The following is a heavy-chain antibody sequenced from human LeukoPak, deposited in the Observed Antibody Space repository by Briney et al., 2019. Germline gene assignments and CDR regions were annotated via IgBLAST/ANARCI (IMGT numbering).Heavy chain of an antibody. J-gene: IGHJ4*02. CDR3: ARAYCGSDCYSRAMDY. Sequence: YPGGSLRLSCAASGFTLTSHWMHWVRQAPGKGLAWVARINSEGSSTSYADSVKGRFTISRDNAKNTLYLQMSSLRAEDTAVYYCARAYCGSDCYSRAMDYWGQGTLVTVSS. V-gene: IGHV3-74*01. CDR1: GFTLTSHW. CDR2: INSEGSST. D-gene: IGHD2-21*02.